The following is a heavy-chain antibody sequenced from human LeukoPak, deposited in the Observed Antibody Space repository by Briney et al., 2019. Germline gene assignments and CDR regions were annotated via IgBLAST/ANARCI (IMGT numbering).Heavy chain of an antibody. J-gene: IGHJ6*03. CDR3: ARRTPGYYYDSSGYPLQDEYYYYYMDV. CDR2: IIPIFGTA. V-gene: IGHV1-69*13. CDR1: GGTFSSYA. Sequence: GASVKVSCKASGGTFSSYAISWVRQAPGQGLEWMGGIIPIFGTANYAQKFQGRVTITADESTSTAYMELSSLRSEDTAVYYCARRTPGYYYDSSGYPLQDEYYYYYMDVWGKGTTVTISS. D-gene: IGHD3-22*01.